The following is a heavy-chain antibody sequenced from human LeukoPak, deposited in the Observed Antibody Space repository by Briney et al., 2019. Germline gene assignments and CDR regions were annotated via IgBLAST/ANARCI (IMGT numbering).Heavy chain of an antibody. J-gene: IGHJ6*02. CDR3: AEDIGYCSSTSCPGYYYYGMDV. V-gene: IGHV3-43*01. CDR2: ISWDGGST. Sequence: GGSLRLSCAASGFTFDDYTMHWVRQAPGKGLEWVSLISWDGGSTYYADSVKGRFTISRDNSKNSLYLQMNSLRTEDTALYYCAEDIGYCSSTSCPGYYYYGMDVWGQGTTVTVSS. D-gene: IGHD2-2*01. CDR1: GFTFDDYT.